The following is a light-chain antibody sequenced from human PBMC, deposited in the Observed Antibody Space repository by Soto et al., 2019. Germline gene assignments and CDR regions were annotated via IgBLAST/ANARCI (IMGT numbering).Light chain of an antibody. J-gene: IGKJ3*01. V-gene: IGKV3D-11*01. CDR3: QQYGSSLFT. CDR1: QGVSSY. CDR2: DAS. Sequence: EIVLTQSPATLSLSPGERATLSCRASQGVSSYLAWFQQKPGQAPRLLMFDASNRATGMPARFSGSGPGTDFTLTISSLEPEDFAVYYCQQYGSSLFTFGPGTKVDFK.